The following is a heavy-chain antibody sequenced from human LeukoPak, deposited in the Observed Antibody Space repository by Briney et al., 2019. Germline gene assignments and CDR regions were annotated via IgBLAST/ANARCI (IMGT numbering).Heavy chain of an antibody. CDR3: ARDRGYYDYVWGSYRSPYYYYGMDV. V-gene: IGHV3-30*14. CDR2: ISYDGSNK. J-gene: IGHJ6*02. CDR1: GFTFSSYA. Sequence: GRSLRLSCAASGFTFSSYAMHWVRQAPGKGLEWVAVISYDGSNKYYADSVKGRFTISRDNSKNTLYLQMNSLRAEDTAVYYCARDRGYYDYVWGSYRSPYYYYGMDVWGQGTTVTVSS. D-gene: IGHD3-16*02.